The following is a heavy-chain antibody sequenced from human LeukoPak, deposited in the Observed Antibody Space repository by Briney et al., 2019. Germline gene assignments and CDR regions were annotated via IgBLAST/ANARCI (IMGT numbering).Heavy chain of an antibody. CDR3: ARRIGYSGYDLRFDP. Sequence: SETLSLTCAVYDGSFSQYYWSWIRQPPGKGLEWIGEINQSGSTNYNPPLKSRVMMSVDTSKNQVSLKLSSVTAADTAVYYCARRIGYSGYDLRFDPWGQGTTVTVSS. D-gene: IGHD5-12*01. J-gene: IGHJ6*02. CDR2: INQSGST. V-gene: IGHV4-34*01. CDR1: DGSFSQYY.